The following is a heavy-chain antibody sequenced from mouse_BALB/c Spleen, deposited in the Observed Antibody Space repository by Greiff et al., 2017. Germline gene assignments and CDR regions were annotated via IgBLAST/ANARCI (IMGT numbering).Heavy chain of an antibody. J-gene: IGHJ3*01. Sequence: VKLMESGAELVRPGVSVKISCKGSGYTFTDYAMHWVKQSHAKSLEWIGVICTYYGDASYNQKFKGKATMTVDKSSSTAYMELARLTSEDSAIYYCARDYGNYEAWFAYWGQGTLVTVSA. CDR2: ICTYYGDA. CDR3: ARDYGNYEAWFAY. D-gene: IGHD2-1*01. V-gene: IGHV1S137*01. CDR1: GYTFTDYA.